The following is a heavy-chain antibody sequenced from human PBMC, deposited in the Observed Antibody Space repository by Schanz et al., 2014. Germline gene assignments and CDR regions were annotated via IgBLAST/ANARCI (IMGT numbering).Heavy chain of an antibody. V-gene: IGHV3-23*01. CDR1: GFTFGTYA. Sequence: EVQLLDSGGGLVQPGGSLRLSCAASGFTFGTYAMSWVRQAPGKGLEWVSAISGSGGSTYYADSVKGRFTISRDNSKNTLYLQMNSLRAEDTAVYYCAKDPSHGDYDYYFDYWGQGTLVTVSS. CDR3: AKDPSHGDYDYYFDY. D-gene: IGHD3-22*01. J-gene: IGHJ4*02. CDR2: ISGSGGST.